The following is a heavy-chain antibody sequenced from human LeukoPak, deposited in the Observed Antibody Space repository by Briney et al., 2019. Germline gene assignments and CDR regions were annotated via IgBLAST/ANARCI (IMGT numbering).Heavy chain of an antibody. CDR3: ARLRSWHRNRRLDYFDY. V-gene: IGHV4-59*01. Sequence: SSETLSLTCTVSGGSISSYYWSWIRQPPGKGLEWIGYIYYSGSTNYNPSLKSRVTISVDTSKNQFSLKLSSVTAADTAVYYCARLRSWHRNRRLDYFDYWGQGTLVTVSS. D-gene: IGHD5-12*01. J-gene: IGHJ4*02. CDR1: GGSISSYY. CDR2: IYYSGST.